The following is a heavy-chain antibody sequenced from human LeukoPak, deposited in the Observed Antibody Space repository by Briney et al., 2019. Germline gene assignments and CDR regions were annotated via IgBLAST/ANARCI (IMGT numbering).Heavy chain of an antibody. J-gene: IGHJ6*03. V-gene: IGHV3-30*02. CDR2: IRYDGSNK. Sequence: GGSLRLSCAASGFTFSSYGMHWVRQAPGKGLEWVAFIRYDGSNKYYADSVKGRFTISRDNSKNTLYLQMNSLRAEDTAVYYCAKDPGGGGSLYYYYYMDVWGKGTTVTISS. D-gene: IGHD2-15*01. CDR1: GFTFSSYG. CDR3: AKDPGGGGSLYYYYYMDV.